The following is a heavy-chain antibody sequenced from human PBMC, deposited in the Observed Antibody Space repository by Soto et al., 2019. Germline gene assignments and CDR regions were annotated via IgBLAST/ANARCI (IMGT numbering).Heavy chain of an antibody. CDR3: AREALYNGGRARKDY. Sequence: QVQLQESGPGLLKPSETLSLTCTVSGASVSGGSYHWSWIRQPPGKGLQWIGYIFYTGSTNYNPSLKSRVTISVDKSKNQFSLRLSSVTAADTAVYYCAREALYNGGRARKDYWGQGTLVTVSS. CDR2: IFYTGST. CDR1: GASVSGGSYH. D-gene: IGHD6-19*01. V-gene: IGHV4-61*01. J-gene: IGHJ4*02.